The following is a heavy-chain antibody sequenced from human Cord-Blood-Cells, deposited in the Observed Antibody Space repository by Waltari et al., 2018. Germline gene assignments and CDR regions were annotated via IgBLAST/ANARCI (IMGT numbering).Heavy chain of an antibody. V-gene: IGHV6-1*01. CDR3: ARGNRAVAGTPYYVDY. CDR2: TFNRSKWYN. Sequence: QVQLPQSGPGLVKPSQTLSLTCAIPGDSVSSNSSAWNSSRQSPSRGLEWPGRTFNRSKWYNDYAVSVKSRIASNPDPSMNLFSLQVNAVTPEDTAVYCCARGNRAVAGTPYYVDYWGQGTRVTVSS. CDR1: GDSVSSNSSA. D-gene: IGHD6-19*01. J-gene: IGHJ4*02.